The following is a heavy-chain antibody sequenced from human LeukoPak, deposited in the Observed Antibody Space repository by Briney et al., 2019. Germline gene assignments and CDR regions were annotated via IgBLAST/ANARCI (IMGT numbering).Heavy chain of an antibody. V-gene: IGHV4-39*01. CDR1: VGSISSSSYY. D-gene: IGHD5-18*01. J-gene: IGHJ4*02. CDR3: ARQEDNYDYFDY. Sequence: PSETLSLTCTVSVGSISSSSYYWGWIRQPPGKGLEWIGSLYYSGSTYYNPSLKSRVTISVDTSKNQFSLKLSSVTAADTAVYYCARQEDNYDYFDYWGQGTLVTVSS. CDR2: LYYSGST.